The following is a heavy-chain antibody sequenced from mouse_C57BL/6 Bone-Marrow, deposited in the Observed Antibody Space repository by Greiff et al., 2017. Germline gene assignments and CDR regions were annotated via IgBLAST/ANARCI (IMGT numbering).Heavy chain of an antibody. Sequence: QVQLQQPGAELVKSGASVKLSCKASGYTFTSYWMHWVKQRPGQGLEWIGMIHPNSGSTNYNEKFKSKATLTVDNSSSTSYKQLSSLTSEDSAVYYCARTSYDDYWYFGVWGTGTTVTVTS. J-gene: IGHJ1*03. V-gene: IGHV1-64*01. D-gene: IGHD2-3*01. CDR3: ARTSYDDYWYFGV. CDR1: GYTFTSYW. CDR2: IHPNSGST.